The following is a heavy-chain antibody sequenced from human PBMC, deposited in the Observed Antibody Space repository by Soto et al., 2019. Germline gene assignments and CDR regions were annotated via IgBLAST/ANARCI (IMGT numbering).Heavy chain of an antibody. D-gene: IGHD6-13*01. J-gene: IGHJ2*01. CDR2: ISSSSSYI. V-gene: IGHV3-21*01. CDR1: GFTFSSYS. Sequence: EVQLVESGGGLVKPGGSLRLSCAASGFTFSSYSMNWVRQAPGKGLEWVSSISSSSSYIYYADSVKGRFTISRDNAKNSLYLQMNSLRAEDTAVYYCARWRVRDSSSMSTDWYFDLWGRGTLVTVSS. CDR3: ARWRVRDSSSMSTDWYFDL.